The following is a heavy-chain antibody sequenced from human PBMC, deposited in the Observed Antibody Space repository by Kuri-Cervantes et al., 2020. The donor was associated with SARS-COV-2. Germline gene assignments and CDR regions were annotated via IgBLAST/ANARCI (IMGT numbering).Heavy chain of an antibody. V-gene: IGHV3-23*01. Sequence: GESLKISCAASGFTFSSYAMSWVRQAPGKGPEWVSAISGSGGSTYYADSVKGRFTISRDNSKNTLYLQMNSLRAEDTAVYYCAKDGWELPNDYRGQGTLVTVSS. CDR2: ISGSGGST. CDR3: AKDGWELPNDY. J-gene: IGHJ4*02. D-gene: IGHD1-26*01. CDR1: GFTFSSYA.